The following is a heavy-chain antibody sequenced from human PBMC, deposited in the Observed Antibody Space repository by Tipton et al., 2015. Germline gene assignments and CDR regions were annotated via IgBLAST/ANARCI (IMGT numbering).Heavy chain of an antibody. CDR1: GYTFTSYD. CDR3: ALTGFSFHFDY. V-gene: IGHV1-8*01. J-gene: IGHJ4*02. CDR2: VNPGGDT. D-gene: IGHD1-14*01. Sequence: QLVQSGAEVKKPGASVKVSCKASGYTFTSYDINWVRQATGQGLEWMGWVNPGGDTAYAQKFQGRVTMTRDTPRNTAYMELSSLTSEDTAVYYCALTGFSFHFDYWGQGTLVTVSS.